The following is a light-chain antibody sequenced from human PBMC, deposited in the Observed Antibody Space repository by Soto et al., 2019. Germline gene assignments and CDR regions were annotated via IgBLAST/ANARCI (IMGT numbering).Light chain of an antibody. V-gene: IGLV1-44*01. CDR1: SSSVGSNT. J-gene: IGLJ1*01. CDR2: NNN. CDR3: AAWDDSLNGYV. Sequence: QSVLTQPPSASGTPGQRVTISCSGSSSSVGSNTVSWYHQIPGTAPKLLIYNNNQRPSGVPDRISGSKSGTSASLAISGLQSEDEADYYCAAWDDSLNGYVFGTGTKVTVL.